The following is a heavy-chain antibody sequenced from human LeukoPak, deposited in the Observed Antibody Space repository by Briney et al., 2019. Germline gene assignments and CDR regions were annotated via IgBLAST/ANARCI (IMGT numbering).Heavy chain of an antibody. Sequence: GASVKVSCKASGGTFSSYAISWVRQAPGQGLEWMGGIIPIFGTANYAQKFQGRVTITADESTSTAYMELSSLRSEDTAVYYCARGQFSSSWSPPWYYYYMDVWGKGTTVTISS. D-gene: IGHD6-13*01. J-gene: IGHJ6*03. CDR2: IIPIFGTA. V-gene: IGHV1-69*13. CDR3: ARGQFSSSWSPPWYYYYMDV. CDR1: GGTFSSYA.